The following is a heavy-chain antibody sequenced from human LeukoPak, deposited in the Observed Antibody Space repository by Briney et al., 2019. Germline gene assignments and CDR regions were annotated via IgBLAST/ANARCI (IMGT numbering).Heavy chain of an antibody. CDR2: IYYSGST. CDR3: ARASNNVLRYLD. CDR1: GGSISSYY. V-gene: IGHV4-59*01. D-gene: IGHD3-9*01. Sequence: PSETLSLTCTVSGGSISSYYWSWIRQPPGKGLEWIGYIYYSGSTNYNPSLKSRVTISVDTSKNQFSLKLSSVTAADTAVYYCARASNNVLRYLDWGQGTLVTVSS. J-gene: IGHJ4*02.